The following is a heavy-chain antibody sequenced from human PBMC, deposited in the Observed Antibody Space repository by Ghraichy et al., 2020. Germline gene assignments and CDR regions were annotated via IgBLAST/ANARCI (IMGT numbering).Heavy chain of an antibody. CDR2: ISGSGGST. Sequence: GGSLRLSCAASGFTFSSYAMSWVRQAPGKGLEWVSAISGSGGSTYYADSVKGRFTISRDNSKNTLYLQMNSLRAEDTAVYYCAKALWFGAFYYYYYYMDVWGKGTTVTVSS. D-gene: IGHD3-10*01. J-gene: IGHJ6*03. CDR1: GFTFSSYA. CDR3: AKALWFGAFYYYYYYMDV. V-gene: IGHV3-23*01.